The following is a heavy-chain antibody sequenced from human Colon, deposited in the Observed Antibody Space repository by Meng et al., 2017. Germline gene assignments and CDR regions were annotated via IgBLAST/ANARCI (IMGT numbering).Heavy chain of an antibody. V-gene: IGHV1-69*05. CDR3: ARKGVTYEFDY. Sequence: VQLVQSGAEVKKPGYSVKVSCKASGGTFSRNAISWVRQAPGQGLEWMGGIIPIFGTTDYAQKFQGRVTITTDESTSTAYMELSSLRSEDTAVYFCARKGVTYEFDYWGQGTLVTVSS. D-gene: IGHD2-21*02. CDR1: GGTFSRNA. J-gene: IGHJ4*02. CDR2: IIPIFGTT.